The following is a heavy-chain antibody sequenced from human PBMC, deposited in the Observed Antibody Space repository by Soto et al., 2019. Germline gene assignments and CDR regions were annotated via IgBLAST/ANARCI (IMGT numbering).Heavy chain of an antibody. J-gene: IGHJ4*02. CDR2: ISWNSGSI. Sequence: SLRLSCAASGFTFDDYAMHWVRQAPGKGLEWVSGISWNSGSIGYADSVKGRFTNSRDNAKNSLYLQMNSLRAEDTALYYCAKAGFWSGYYSLVDYWGQGTLVTVSS. CDR3: AKAGFWSGYYSLVDY. D-gene: IGHD3-3*01. V-gene: IGHV3-9*01. CDR1: GFTFDDYA.